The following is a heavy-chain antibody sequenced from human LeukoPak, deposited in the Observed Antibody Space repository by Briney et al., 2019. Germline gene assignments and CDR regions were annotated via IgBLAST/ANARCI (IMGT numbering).Heavy chain of an antibody. CDR2: SDYTGGT. J-gene: IGHJ4*02. V-gene: IGHV4-39*01. CDR3: ARDFGDFRTDY. Sequence: TSHTLSLTCTVCGGSMRRRGYFWAWIRQSPGKGLEWIGSSDYTGGTTYKPSLKSRVTVSVDTSKNQFSLRLTSVTATDTAIYYCARDFGDFRTDYWGQGILVTVSS. CDR1: GGSMRRRGYF. D-gene: IGHD4-17*01.